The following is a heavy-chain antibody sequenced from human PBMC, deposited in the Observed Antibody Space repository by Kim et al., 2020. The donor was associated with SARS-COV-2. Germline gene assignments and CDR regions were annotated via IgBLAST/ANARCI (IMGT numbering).Heavy chain of an antibody. CDR1: GGSISSYY. CDR3: ARSKHYDYFDY. CDR2: IYYSGST. V-gene: IGHV4-59*08. D-gene: IGHD4-17*01. Sequence: SETLSLTCTVSGGSISSYYWSWIRQPPGKGLEWIGHIYYSGSTNYNPSPKSRVTISVDTSKNQFSLRLSSVTAADTAVYYCARSKHYDYFDYWGQGTLVTVSS. J-gene: IGHJ4*02.